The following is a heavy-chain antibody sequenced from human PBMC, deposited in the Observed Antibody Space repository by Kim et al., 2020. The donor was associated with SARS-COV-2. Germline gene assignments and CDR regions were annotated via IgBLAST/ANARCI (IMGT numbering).Heavy chain of an antibody. V-gene: IGHV4-61*02. Sequence: SETLSLTCTVSGGSISSGSYYWSWIRQPAGKGLEWIGRIYTSGSTNYNPSLKSRVTISVDTSKNQFSLKLSSVTAADTAVYYCAGDNIFPHYDILTGYSGEYYYGMDVWGQGTTVTVSS. CDR1: GGSISSGSYY. CDR2: IYTSGST. J-gene: IGHJ6*02. D-gene: IGHD3-9*01. CDR3: AGDNIFPHYDILTGYSGEYYYGMDV.